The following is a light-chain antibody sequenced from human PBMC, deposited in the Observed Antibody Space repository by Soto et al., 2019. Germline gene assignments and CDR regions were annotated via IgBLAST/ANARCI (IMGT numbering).Light chain of an antibody. CDR3: QQYNYWPPWT. Sequence: EIVVTQSPATLSVSPGERATISCRASQSVSSNLAWYQQKPGQAPRLLIYDASTRATAIPARFSGSGSGTEFTLTISSMQSEDFAVYYCQQYNYWPPWTVGQGTKVDIK. CDR2: DAS. CDR1: QSVSSN. V-gene: IGKV3D-15*01. J-gene: IGKJ1*01.